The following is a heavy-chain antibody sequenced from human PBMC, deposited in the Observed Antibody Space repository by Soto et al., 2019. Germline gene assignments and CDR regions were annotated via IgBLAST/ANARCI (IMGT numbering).Heavy chain of an antibody. CDR2: INPNSGGT. Sequence: ASVKVSCKASGYTFTGYYMHWVRQAPGQGLEWMGWINPNSGGTNYAQKFQGRVTMTRDTSISIAYMELSRLRSDDTAVYYCARDPPKYPNLFDPWGQGTLVTVSS. J-gene: IGHJ5*02. V-gene: IGHV1-2*02. D-gene: IGHD6-6*01. CDR1: GYTFTGYY. CDR3: ARDPPKYPNLFDP.